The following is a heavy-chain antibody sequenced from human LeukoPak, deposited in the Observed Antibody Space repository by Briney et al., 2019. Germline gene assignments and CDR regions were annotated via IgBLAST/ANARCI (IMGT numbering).Heavy chain of an antibody. CDR2: IKHDGSEK. D-gene: IGHD5-24*01. Sequence: GGSLRLSCAPSGFSFTSYWMSWVRQAPGKGLEWVANIKHDGSEKYYVDSVKGRFTISRDSAKNSLYLQMNSLRAEDTAVYYCARDAYKDRYFDYWGQGTLVTVSS. CDR1: GFSFTSYW. CDR3: ARDAYKDRYFDY. V-gene: IGHV3-7*01. J-gene: IGHJ4*02.